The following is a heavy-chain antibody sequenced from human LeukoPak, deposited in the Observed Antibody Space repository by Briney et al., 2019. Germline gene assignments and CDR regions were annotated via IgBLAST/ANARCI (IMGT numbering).Heavy chain of an antibody. CDR3: ARDRRCSGGSCYYYWFDP. Sequence: SETLSLTCTVSGVSISSTSYYWGWIRQPPGKGLEWIASIYYSGSTYYNPSLKSRVTISVDTSKNQFSLKLSSVTAADTAVYYCARDRRCSGGSCYYYWFDPWGQGTLVTVSS. V-gene: IGHV4-39*07. D-gene: IGHD2-15*01. J-gene: IGHJ5*02. CDR1: GVSISSTSYY. CDR2: IYYSGST.